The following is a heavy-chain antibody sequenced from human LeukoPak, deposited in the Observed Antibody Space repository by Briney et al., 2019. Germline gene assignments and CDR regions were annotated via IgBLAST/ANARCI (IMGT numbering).Heavy chain of an antibody. V-gene: IGHV4-39*07. Sequence: KPSETLSLTCTVSGGSISSSSYYCGWIRQPPGKGLEWIGSFYYSGSTYYNPSLKSRVTISVDTSKNQFSLRLTSVTAADTAVYYCACTITSYSRDYWGQGTLVTVSS. CDR1: GGSISSSSYY. CDR3: ACTITSYSRDY. CDR2: FYYSGST. D-gene: IGHD1-1*01. J-gene: IGHJ4*02.